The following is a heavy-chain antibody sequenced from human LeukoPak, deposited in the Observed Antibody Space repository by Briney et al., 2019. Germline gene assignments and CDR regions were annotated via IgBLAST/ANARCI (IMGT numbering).Heavy chain of an antibody. CDR2: IGGNGET. Sequence: PGGSLRLSCAASGLSFSSFAMSWVRQGPARGLEWVSSIGGNGETFYADSVKGRFPLSSDSSRNTVYFQLNNLRVEDTDIYYCAKASWVSSTDAVRWGQGTLVTVSS. J-gene: IGHJ4*02. D-gene: IGHD3-16*01. V-gene: IGHV3-23*01. CDR3: AKASWVSSTDAVR. CDR1: GLSFSSFA.